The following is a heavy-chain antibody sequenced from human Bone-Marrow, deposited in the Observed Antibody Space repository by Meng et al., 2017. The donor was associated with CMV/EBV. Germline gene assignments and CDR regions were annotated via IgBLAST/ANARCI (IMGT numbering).Heavy chain of an antibody. CDR2: INPSGGST. D-gene: IGHD1-26*01. Sequence: CKASGYTFTSYYMRWVRQAPGQGVEWMGMINPSGGSTSYEQKFRGRVTMTRDTSTSTVYMELSSLRSEDTAVYYCARDLGYGGSPDYWGQGTLVTVSS. CDR3: ARDLGYGGSPDY. V-gene: IGHV1-46*01. J-gene: IGHJ4*02. CDR1: GYTFTSYY.